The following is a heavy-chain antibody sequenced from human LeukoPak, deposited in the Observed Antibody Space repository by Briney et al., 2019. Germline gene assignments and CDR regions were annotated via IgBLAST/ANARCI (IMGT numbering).Heavy chain of an antibody. CDR2: IYYSGST. V-gene: IGHV4-59*01. Sequence: SETLSLTCAVYGGSFSGYYWSWIRQPPGKGLEWIGYIYYSGSTNYNPSLKSRVTISVDTSKNQFSLKLSSVTAADTAVYYCARGYDFDYWGQGTLVTVSS. D-gene: IGHD2-15*01. CDR1: GGSFSGYY. J-gene: IGHJ4*02. CDR3: ARGYDFDY.